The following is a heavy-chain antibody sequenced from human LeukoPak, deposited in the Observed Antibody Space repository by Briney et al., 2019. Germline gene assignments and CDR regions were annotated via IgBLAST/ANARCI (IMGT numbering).Heavy chain of an antibody. CDR2: IRSKAYGGTT. Sequence: GGSLRLSCTASGFTFGDYAMSWVRQAPGKGLEWVGFIRSKAYGGTTEYAASVKGGFTISRDDSKSIAYLQMNSLKTEDTAVYYCTGDQRGYYYDSSGSTPAEYNWFDPWGQGTLVTVSS. D-gene: IGHD3-22*01. J-gene: IGHJ5*02. V-gene: IGHV3-49*04. CDR1: GFTFGDYA. CDR3: TGDQRGYYYDSSGSTPAEYNWFDP.